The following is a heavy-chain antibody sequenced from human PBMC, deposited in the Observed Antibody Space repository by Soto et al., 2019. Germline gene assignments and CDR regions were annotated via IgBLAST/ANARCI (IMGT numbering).Heavy chain of an antibody. CDR2: IIPIFGTA. D-gene: IGHD4-17*01. V-gene: IGHV1-69*13. Sequence: SVKVSGKASGGTFRSYAISWVRQAPGQGLEWMGGIIPIFGTANYAQKFQGRVTITADESTSTAYMELSSLRSEDTAVYYRASDLRTYGDYVRGYWCQGSLVTVS. CDR1: GGTFRSYA. J-gene: IGHJ4*02. CDR3: ASDLRTYGDYVRGY.